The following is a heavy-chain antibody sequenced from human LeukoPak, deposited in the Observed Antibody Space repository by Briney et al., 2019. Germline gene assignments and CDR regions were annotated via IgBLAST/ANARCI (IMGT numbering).Heavy chain of an antibody. CDR2: ENT. V-gene: IGHV4-4*07. D-gene: IGHD1-26*01. J-gene: IGHJ4*02. CDR3: ARDRGEGIVGTFDY. Sequence: ENTHYDPSLKSRVTMSVDTSKNQFSLRLSSVTPADTAVYYCARDRGEGIVGTFDYWGQGTLVTVSS.